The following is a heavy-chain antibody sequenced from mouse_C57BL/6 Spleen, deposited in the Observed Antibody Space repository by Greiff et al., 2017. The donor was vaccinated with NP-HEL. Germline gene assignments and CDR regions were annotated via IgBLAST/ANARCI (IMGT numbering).Heavy chain of an antibody. D-gene: IGHD2-5*01. Sequence: QVQLQQSGAELVRPGTSVKVSCKASGYAFTNYLIEWVKQRPGQGLEWIGVIIPGSGGTNYNEKFKGKATLTADKSSRTSYMQLSSLTSENSAVYFCARGSNSWFAYWGQGTLVTVSA. J-gene: IGHJ3*01. CDR3: ARGSNSWFAY. V-gene: IGHV1-54*01. CDR1: GYAFTNYL. CDR2: IIPGSGGT.